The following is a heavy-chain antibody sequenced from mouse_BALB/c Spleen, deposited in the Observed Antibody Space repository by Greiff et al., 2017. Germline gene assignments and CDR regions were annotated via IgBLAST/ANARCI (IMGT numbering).Heavy chain of an antibody. CDR2: IYPGSGST. D-gene: IGHD2-4*01. J-gene: IGHJ1*01. V-gene: IGHV1S22*01. CDR3: TRSGDDYDRGYFDV. CDR1: GYTFTSYW. Sequence: LQQPGSELERPGASVKLSCKASGYTFTSYWMHWVKQRHGQGLEWIGNIYPGSGSTNYDEKFKSKGTLTVDTSSSTAYMHLSSLTSEDSAVYYCTRSGDDYDRGYFDVWGAGTTVTVSS.